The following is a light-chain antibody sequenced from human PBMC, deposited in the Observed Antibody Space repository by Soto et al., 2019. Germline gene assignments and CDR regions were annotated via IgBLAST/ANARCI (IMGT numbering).Light chain of an antibody. CDR2: DNN. CDR3: GTWDSSLNVGV. V-gene: IGLV1-51*01. J-gene: IGLJ3*02. CDR1: SSNIGNNY. Sequence: QSVLTQPPSVSAASGQKVTISCSGSSSNIGNNYVAWYQQFPGEAPKLLIYDNNQRPSGIPDRFSSSKSVTSATLGITGLQTGDEADYYCGTWDSSLNVGVFGGGTKLTVL.